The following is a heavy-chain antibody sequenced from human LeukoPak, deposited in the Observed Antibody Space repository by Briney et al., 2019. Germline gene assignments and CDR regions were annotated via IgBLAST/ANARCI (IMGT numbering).Heavy chain of an antibody. CDR3: ARRYCSSTSCYKGLDY. D-gene: IGHD2-2*02. CDR1: GFTFSSYW. J-gene: IGHJ4*02. CDR2: INSDGSST. Sequence: GGSLRLSCAASGFTFSSYWMHWVRHAPGKGLVWVSRINSDGSSTSYADSVKGRFTISRDSAKNTLYLQMNSLRAEDTAVYYCARRYCSSTSCYKGLDYWGQGTLVTVSS. V-gene: IGHV3-74*01.